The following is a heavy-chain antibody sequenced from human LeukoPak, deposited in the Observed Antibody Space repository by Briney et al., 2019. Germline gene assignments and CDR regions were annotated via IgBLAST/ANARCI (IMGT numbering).Heavy chain of an antibody. J-gene: IGHJ4*02. D-gene: IGHD6-19*01. Sequence: GASVKVSCKASGYTFTSDGISWVRQAPGQGLEWMGWISTYNGNTNYAQKLQGRVTMTRDTSISTTYMELSRLRSDDTAVYYCARDLGISGWYAPPLEYFDYWGQGTLVTVSS. CDR1: GYTFTSDG. CDR2: ISTYNGNT. V-gene: IGHV1-18*01. CDR3: ARDLGISGWYAPPLEYFDY.